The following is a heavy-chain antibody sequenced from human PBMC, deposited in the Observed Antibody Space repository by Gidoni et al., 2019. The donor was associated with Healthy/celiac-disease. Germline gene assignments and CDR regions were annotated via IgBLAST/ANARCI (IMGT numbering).Heavy chain of an antibody. Sequence: QVQLVQSGAEVKTPGSSVKVSCKASGGTFSSSAISWVRQAPGQGLEWMGGIIPIFGIANYAQKFQGRVTITADKSTSTAYMELSSLRAEDTAVYYCARASHEYSSSSHGMDVWGQGTTVTVSS. V-gene: IGHV1-69*17. CDR1: GGTFSSSA. CDR2: IIPIFGIA. CDR3: ARASHEYSSSSHGMDV. J-gene: IGHJ6*02. D-gene: IGHD6-6*01.